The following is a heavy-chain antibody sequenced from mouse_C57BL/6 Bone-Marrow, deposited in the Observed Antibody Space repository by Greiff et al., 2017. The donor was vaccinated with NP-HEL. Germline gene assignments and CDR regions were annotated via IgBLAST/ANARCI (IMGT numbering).Heavy chain of an antibody. CDR3: ARPLYYDYDGGFAY. J-gene: IGHJ3*01. V-gene: IGHV8-8*01. D-gene: IGHD2-4*01. CDR1: GFSLRTFGMG. Sequence: QVTLKASGPGILQPSQTLSLTFSFSGFSLRTFGMGVGWIRQPSGKGLEWLAHIWWDDDKSYNPALKSRLTISKDTSKNQVFRKIANVDTADTATYYCARPLYYDYDGGFAYWGQGTLVTVSA. CDR2: IWWDDDK.